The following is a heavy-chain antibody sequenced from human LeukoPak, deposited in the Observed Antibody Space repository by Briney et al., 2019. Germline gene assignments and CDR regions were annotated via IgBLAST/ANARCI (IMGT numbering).Heavy chain of an antibody. J-gene: IGHJ4*02. D-gene: IGHD1-7*01. CDR2: IWSDGSSK. CDR3: ERDGNYNANPGWDFDN. V-gene: IGHV3-33*01. CDR1: GFSFRNYG. Sequence: GGSLRLSCAASGFSFRNYGMHWVRQAPGKGLEWVSVIWSDGSSKYYADSVKGRFTISRDNSKNTLYLQVNSLRVEDRAVYYCERDGNYNANPGWDFDNWGQGTLVTVSS.